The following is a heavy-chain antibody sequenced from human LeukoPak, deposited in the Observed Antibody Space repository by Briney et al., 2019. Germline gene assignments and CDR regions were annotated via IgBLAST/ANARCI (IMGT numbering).Heavy chain of an antibody. D-gene: IGHD3-3*01. V-gene: IGHV3-43*02. Sequence: PGGSLRLSCAASGFTFDDYAMHWVRQAPGKGREGVSLIILDGGSTYYAGSVKGRFTISRDNSKNSLYLQMNSLRTEDTALYYCATATGHVLRFLEWLLNPLDYWGQGTLVTVSS. CDR2: IILDGGST. J-gene: IGHJ4*02. CDR1: GFTFDDYA. CDR3: ATATGHVLRFLEWLLNPLDY.